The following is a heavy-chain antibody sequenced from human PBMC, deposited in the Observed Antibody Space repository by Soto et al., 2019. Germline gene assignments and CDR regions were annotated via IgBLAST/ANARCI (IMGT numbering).Heavy chain of an antibody. V-gene: IGHV1-69*02. J-gene: IGHJ4*02. Sequence: SVKVSCKASGYTFISYTISWVRQAPGQGLEWMGRIIPILGIANYAQKFQGRVTITADKSTSTAYMELSSLRSEDTAVYYCARASRDYVYYFDYWGQGTLVTVSS. CDR1: GYTFISYT. CDR3: ARASRDYVYYFDY. D-gene: IGHD4-17*01. CDR2: IIPILGIA.